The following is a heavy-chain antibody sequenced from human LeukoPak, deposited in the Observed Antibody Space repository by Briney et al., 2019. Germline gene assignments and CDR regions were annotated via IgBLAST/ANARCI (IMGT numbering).Heavy chain of an antibody. J-gene: IGHJ6*02. V-gene: IGHV4-59*11. D-gene: IGHD3-3*01. CDR1: GDSINNHY. CDR3: ARDYDFRVGQWYYAMDV. CDR2: IHYSGGT. Sequence: PSETLSLTCSVSGDSINNHYWNWIRQPPGKGLEWVGYIHYSGGTTSNPSLESRVTISVDRSKKEFSLKLISVTPADTAVYYCARDYDFRVGQWYYAMDVWGQGTTVTVSS.